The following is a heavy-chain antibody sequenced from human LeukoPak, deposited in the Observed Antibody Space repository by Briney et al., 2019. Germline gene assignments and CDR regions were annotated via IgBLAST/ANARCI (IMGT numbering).Heavy chain of an antibody. J-gene: IGHJ4*02. Sequence: GGSLRLSCAASGFTFSSYAMSWVRQAPGKGLEWVSVIYSGGSTYYADSVKGRFTISRDNSKNTLYLQMNSLRAEDTAVYYCARGGGIAAAGLIDYWGQGTLVTVSS. CDR2: IYSGGST. D-gene: IGHD6-13*01. CDR1: GFTFSSYA. CDR3: ARGGGIAAAGLIDY. V-gene: IGHV3-53*01.